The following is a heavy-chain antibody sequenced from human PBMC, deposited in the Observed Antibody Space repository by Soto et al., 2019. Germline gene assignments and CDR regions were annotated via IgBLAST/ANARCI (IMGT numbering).Heavy chain of an antibody. J-gene: IGHJ4*02. CDR1: GFTFSNYS. D-gene: IGHD5-12*01. V-gene: IGHV3-48*01. Sequence: EVQLVESGGGLVQPGGSLRISCAASGFTFSNYSMNWVRQAPGKGLEWVSYISGHFTGRYSADYAESVKGRFTISRDNANNSLYLQMHSLRAEDTAVYYCARDAEGGFDPVGHYFDSWGQGTLVTVSS. CDR2: ISGHFTGR. CDR3: ARDAEGGFDPVGHYFDS.